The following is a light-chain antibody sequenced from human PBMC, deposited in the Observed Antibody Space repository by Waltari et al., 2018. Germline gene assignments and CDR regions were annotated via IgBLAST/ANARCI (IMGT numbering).Light chain of an antibody. Sequence: EIVLTQSPGTLSLSPGERATLSCRARQSVSSNSLAWYQQKYGQAPRLLIYGASSRATGIPDRFSGGGSGADFTLTISRLEPEEFAVYYCQQHGNSPSPTFGGGTKVEIK. CDR2: GAS. J-gene: IGKJ4*01. CDR3: QQHGNSPSPT. CDR1: QSVSSNS. V-gene: IGKV3-20*01.